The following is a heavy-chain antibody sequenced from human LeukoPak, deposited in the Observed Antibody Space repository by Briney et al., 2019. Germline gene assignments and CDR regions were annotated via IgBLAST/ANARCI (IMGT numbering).Heavy chain of an antibody. CDR3: ANGGYYDSSGATFDY. Sequence: PGGSLGLSCAASGFTFSSYGMHWVRQAPGKGLEWVAFIRYDGSNKYYADSVKGRFTISRDNSKNTLYLQMNSLRAEDTAVYYCANGGYYDSSGATFDYWGQGTLVTVSS. V-gene: IGHV3-30*02. CDR2: IRYDGSNK. J-gene: IGHJ4*02. D-gene: IGHD3-22*01. CDR1: GFTFSSYG.